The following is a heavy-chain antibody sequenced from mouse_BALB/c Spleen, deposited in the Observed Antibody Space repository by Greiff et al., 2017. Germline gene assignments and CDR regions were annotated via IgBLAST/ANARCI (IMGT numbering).Heavy chain of an antibody. V-gene: IGHV1-5*01. CDR3: TREGDVGYFDY. CDR2: IYPGNSDT. D-gene: IGHD3-3*01. J-gene: IGHJ2*01. CDR1: GYTFTSYW. Sequence: VQLQQSGTVLARPGASVKMSCKASGYTFTSYWMHWVKQRPGQGLEWIGAIYPGNSDTSYNQKFKGKAKLTAVTSTSTAYMELSSLTNEDSAVYYCTREGDVGYFDYWGQGTTLTVSS.